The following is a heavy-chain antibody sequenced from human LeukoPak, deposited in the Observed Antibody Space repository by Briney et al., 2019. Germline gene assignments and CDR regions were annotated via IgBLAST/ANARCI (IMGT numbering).Heavy chain of an antibody. CDR1: GFTVSSSY. V-gene: IGHV3-66*01. CDR3: ARGIADY. J-gene: IGHJ4*02. CDR2: IYSDDSGGDT. Sequence: GGSLRPSCAASGFTVSSSYMIWVRQAPGKELEWVSVIYSDDSGGDTYYADSVKGRFTISRDNSKNTVYLQLNSLRAEDTAVYYCARGIADYWGQGTLVTVSS.